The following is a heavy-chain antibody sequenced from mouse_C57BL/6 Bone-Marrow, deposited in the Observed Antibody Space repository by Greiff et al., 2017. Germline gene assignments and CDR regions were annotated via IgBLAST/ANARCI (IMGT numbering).Heavy chain of an antibody. D-gene: IGHD1-1*01. Sequence: QVQLQQPGAELVKPGASVKMSCKASGYTFTSYWITWVKQRPGQGLEWIGDIYPGSGSTNYNEKFKSKATLTVDTSSSTAYMQLSSLTSEDSAVYYCARSGARYGSSYISHCWYFDVWGTGTTVTVSS. CDR1: GYTFTSYW. CDR3: ARSGARYGSSYISHCWYFDV. CDR2: IYPGSGST. V-gene: IGHV1-55*01. J-gene: IGHJ1*03.